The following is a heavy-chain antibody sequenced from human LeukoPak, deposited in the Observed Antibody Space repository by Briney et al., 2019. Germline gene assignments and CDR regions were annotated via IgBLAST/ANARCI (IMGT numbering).Heavy chain of an antibody. CDR3: ASGTGTTLYGMDV. Sequence: SETLSLTCAVYGGSFSGYYWSWIRQPPGKGLEWIGEINHSGSTNYNPSLKSRVTISVDTSKNQFSLKLSSVTAADTAVYYCASGTGTTLYGMDVWGQGTTVTVSS. CDR2: INHSGST. V-gene: IGHV4-34*01. D-gene: IGHD1-7*01. J-gene: IGHJ6*02. CDR1: GGSFSGYY.